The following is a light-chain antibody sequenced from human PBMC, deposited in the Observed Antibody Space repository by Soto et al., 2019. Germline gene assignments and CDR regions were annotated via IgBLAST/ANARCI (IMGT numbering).Light chain of an antibody. CDR2: SNN. CDR1: NSNIGSNT. Sequence: QSVLTQPPSASGTPGQRVTISCSGSNSNIGSNTVNWHQQLPGTAPKLLIYSNNQRPSGVPDRFSGSKSGTSASLAISGLQSEDEADYCCAAWDDSLSGPVFGGGTKVTVL. CDR3: AAWDDSLSGPV. J-gene: IGLJ2*01. V-gene: IGLV1-44*01.